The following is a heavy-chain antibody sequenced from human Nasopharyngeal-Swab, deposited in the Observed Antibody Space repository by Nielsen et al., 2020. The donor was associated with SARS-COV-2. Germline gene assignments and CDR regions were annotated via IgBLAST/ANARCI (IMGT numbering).Heavy chain of an antibody. V-gene: IGHV3-30*18. CDR1: GFTFSSYG. CDR3: AKAGAGSWYGDY. D-gene: IGHD6-13*01. J-gene: IGHJ4*02. CDR2: ISYDGSNK. Sequence: GGSLRLSGEASGFTFSSYGMHWVRKAPGKGLEWVAVISYDGSNKYYADSVKGRFTISRDNSKNTLYLQMNSLRAEDTAVYYCAKAGAGSWYGDYWGQGTLVTVSS.